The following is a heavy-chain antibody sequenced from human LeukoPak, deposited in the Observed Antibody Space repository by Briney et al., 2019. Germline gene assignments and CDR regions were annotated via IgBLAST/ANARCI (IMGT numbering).Heavy chain of an antibody. CDR1: GFTFRSYA. V-gene: IGHV3-23*01. J-gene: IGHJ4*02. Sequence: GGSLRLSCAASGFTFRSYAMTWVRQAPGKGLECVSVISGSGGSTYYADSVKGRFTNSRDNSNNTLYLQMNGLRAEDTAVYYCAKGVDFWSGLDYWGQATLVTVSS. CDR2: ISGSGGST. D-gene: IGHD3-3*01. CDR3: AKGVDFWSGLDY.